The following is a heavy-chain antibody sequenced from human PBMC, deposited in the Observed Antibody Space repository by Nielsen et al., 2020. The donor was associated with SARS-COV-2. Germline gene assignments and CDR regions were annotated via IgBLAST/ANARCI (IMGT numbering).Heavy chain of an antibody. Sequence: GGSLRLSCAASGFTFSSYGMHWVRQAPGKGLEWVAVIWYDGSNKYYADSVKGRFTISRDNSKNTLYLQMNSLRAEDTAVYYCASQRTYYHDSSAFDYWGQGTLVTVSS. V-gene: IGHV3-33*01. CDR3: ASQRTYYHDSSAFDY. J-gene: IGHJ4*02. D-gene: IGHD3-22*01. CDR1: GFTFSSYG. CDR2: IWYDGSNK.